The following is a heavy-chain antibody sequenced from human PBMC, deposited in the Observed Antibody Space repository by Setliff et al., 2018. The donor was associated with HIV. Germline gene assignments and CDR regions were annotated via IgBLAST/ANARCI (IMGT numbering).Heavy chain of an antibody. Sequence: PGGSLRLSCAASGFTFSIYAMSWVRQAPGKGLEWVSAISGSGGTTYFADSVKGRFTISRDNSKNTLYLEINSLRDEDTAVYYCAKDGLVGAAGRFDYWGQGTLVTV. D-gene: IGHD6-13*01. CDR2: ISGSGGTT. CDR3: AKDGLVGAAGRFDY. J-gene: IGHJ4*02. CDR1: GFTFSIYA. V-gene: IGHV3-23*01.